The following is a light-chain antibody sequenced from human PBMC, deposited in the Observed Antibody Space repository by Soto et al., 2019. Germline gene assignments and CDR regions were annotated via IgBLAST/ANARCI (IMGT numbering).Light chain of an antibody. J-gene: IGLJ1*01. Sequence: QSALTQPASVSGSPGQSITISCTGTSSDVGGYNYVSWYQQHPGKAPKLVIYEVSDRPSGISDRFTGSKSGNTASLTISGLQAADEVDYYCNSYTSIRTYVFGTGTKVTVL. CDR1: SSDVGGYNY. V-gene: IGLV2-14*01. CDR2: EVS. CDR3: NSYTSIRTYV.